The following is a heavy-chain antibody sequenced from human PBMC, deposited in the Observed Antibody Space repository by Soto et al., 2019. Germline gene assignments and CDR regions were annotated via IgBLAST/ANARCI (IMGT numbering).Heavy chain of an antibody. CDR2: IRSSDNTR. V-gene: IGHV3-11*01. CDR1: GFSFSDYY. D-gene: IGHD2-2*01. CDR3: ARGNALYDY. J-gene: IGHJ4*02. Sequence: GGSLRLSCAASGFSFSDYYMSWIRQAPGKGLEWVSYIRSSDNTRYYADSVKGRFTISRDNAKNSLYLQMNSLRAEDTAVYYCARGNALYDYWGQGTLVTVSS.